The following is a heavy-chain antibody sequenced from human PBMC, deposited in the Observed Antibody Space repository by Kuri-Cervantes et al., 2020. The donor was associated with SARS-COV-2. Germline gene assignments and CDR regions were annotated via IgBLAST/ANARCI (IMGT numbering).Heavy chain of an antibody. CDR1: GGSISSSSYY. V-gene: IGHV4-39*01. D-gene: IGHD3-3*01. J-gene: IGHJ6*02. CDR2: IYYSGST. Sequence: ESLKISCTISGGSISSSSYYRGWIRQPPGKGLEWIGSIYYSGSTYYNPSLKSRVTISVDTSKNQFSLKLSSVTAADTAVYYCARRVPPWYDFWSGYYGMDVWGQGTTVTVSS. CDR3: ARRVPPWYDFWSGYYGMDV.